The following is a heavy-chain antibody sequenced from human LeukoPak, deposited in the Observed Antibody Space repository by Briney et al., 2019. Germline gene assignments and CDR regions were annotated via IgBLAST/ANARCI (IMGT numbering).Heavy chain of an antibody. CDR1: GGSISSGSYY. D-gene: IGHD1-26*01. CDR3: AREVRSAWASFDP. V-gene: IGHV4-61*02. Sequence: SETLSLTCTVSGGSISSGSYYWSWIRQPAGKGLEWIGRIYTSGSTNYNPSLKSRVTISVDTSKNQFSLKLSSVTAADTAVYYCAREVRSAWASFDPWGQGTLVTVSS. CDR2: IYTSGST. J-gene: IGHJ5*02.